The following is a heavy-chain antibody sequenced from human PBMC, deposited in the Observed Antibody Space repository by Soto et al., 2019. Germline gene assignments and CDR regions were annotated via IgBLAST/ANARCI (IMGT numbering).Heavy chain of an antibody. D-gene: IGHD2-15*01. CDR3: ASWGVAALGRVWFAP. CDR1: GGSISSGGYY. Sequence: QVQLQESGPGLVKPSQTLSLTCTVSGGSISSGGYYWSWIRQHPGKGLEWIGYIYYSGSTYYNPSLRSRVTISVDTSKNQVSMKLSSVTASDTAVYYCASWGVAALGRVWFAPWGQGTLVTVSS. V-gene: IGHV4-31*03. CDR2: IYYSGST. J-gene: IGHJ5*02.